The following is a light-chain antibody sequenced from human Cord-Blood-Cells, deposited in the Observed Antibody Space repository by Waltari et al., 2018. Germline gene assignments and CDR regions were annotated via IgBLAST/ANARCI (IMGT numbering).Light chain of an antibody. J-gene: IGKJ4*01. CDR2: LGS. Sequence: DIVMTPSPRSLPVTPVEPASISCRSIQSLLHSNGYNYLDWYLQKPGQSPQLLIYLGSNRASGVPDRFSGSGSGTDFTLKISRVEAEDVGVYYCMQALQTPVTFGGGTKVEIK. CDR1: QSLLHSNGYNY. V-gene: IGKV2-28*01. CDR3: MQALQTPVT.